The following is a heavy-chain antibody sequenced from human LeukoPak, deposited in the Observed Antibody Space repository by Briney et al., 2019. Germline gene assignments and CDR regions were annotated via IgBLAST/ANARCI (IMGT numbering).Heavy chain of an antibody. Sequence: SETLSLTCTVSGGSISSSRYYWGWTRQPPGKGLEWIGSMYYSGSTYYNPSLKSRLTISVDTSKNQFSLKLSSVTAADTAVYYCASQTDYYFDYWGQGTLVTVSS. CDR1: GGSISSSRYY. CDR2: MYYSGST. V-gene: IGHV4-39*01. D-gene: IGHD2-21*02. CDR3: ASQTDYYFDY. J-gene: IGHJ4*02.